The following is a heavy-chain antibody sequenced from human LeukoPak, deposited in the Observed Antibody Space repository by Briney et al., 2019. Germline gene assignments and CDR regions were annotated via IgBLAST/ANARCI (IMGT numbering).Heavy chain of an antibody. Sequence: GGSLRLSCAASGFTFSSYSMNWVRQAPGKGLEWASYISSSSGTIYYADSVKGRFTISRDNAKNSLYLQMNSLRAEDTAVYYCARRRTAMVRGVISYFDYWGQGTLVTVSS. CDR1: GFTFSSYS. V-gene: IGHV3-48*04. J-gene: IGHJ4*02. D-gene: IGHD3-10*01. CDR3: ARRRTAMVRGVISYFDY. CDR2: ISSSSGTI.